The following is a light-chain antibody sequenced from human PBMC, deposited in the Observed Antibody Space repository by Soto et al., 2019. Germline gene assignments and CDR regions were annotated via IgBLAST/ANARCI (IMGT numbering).Light chain of an antibody. CDR1: SSNIGSNT. Sequence: QSVLTQPPSASGPPGQRVTISCSGSSSNIGSNTVNWYQQLPGTAPKLLIYSNNQRPSGVPDRFSGSKSGTSASLAHSGLQSEDQAYYYCAAWDDSLNGPVFGGGTKLTVL. CDR2: SNN. V-gene: IGLV1-44*01. J-gene: IGLJ2*01. CDR3: AAWDDSLNGPV.